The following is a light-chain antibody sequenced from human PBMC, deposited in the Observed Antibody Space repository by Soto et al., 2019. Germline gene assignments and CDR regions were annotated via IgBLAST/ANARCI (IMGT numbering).Light chain of an antibody. Sequence: DIQMTQAPSSLSASVGDRVTITCRASQFINTYLNWYLQEPGRAPKLLIYAASSRHNGVPSRFSGSGSGTDFTLTINSLQPGDFGTYYCQQSYRTPTFGPGTKVEVK. CDR3: QQSYRTPT. CDR1: QFINTY. J-gene: IGKJ3*01. V-gene: IGKV1-39*01. CDR2: AAS.